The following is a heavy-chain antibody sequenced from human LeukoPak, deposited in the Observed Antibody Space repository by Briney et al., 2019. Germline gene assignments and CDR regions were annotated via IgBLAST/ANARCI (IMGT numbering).Heavy chain of an antibody. J-gene: IGHJ4*02. CDR1: GFTFDDYA. V-gene: IGHV3-9*01. Sequence: GRSLRLSCAASGFTFDDYAMHWVRQAPGKGLEWVSGISWKSGSIGYADSVKGRFVISRDNAKNSLYLQMNSLRAEDTALYYCAKEPNRLDGQFDYWGQGTLVTVSS. CDR3: AKEPNRLDGQFDY. CDR2: ISWKSGSI. D-gene: IGHD1-1*01.